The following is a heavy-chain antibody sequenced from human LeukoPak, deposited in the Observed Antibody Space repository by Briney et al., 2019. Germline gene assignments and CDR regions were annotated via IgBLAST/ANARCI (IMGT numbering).Heavy chain of an antibody. CDR1: GGSISSSNW. CDR3: ARPRYYDFWSASGHAFDI. V-gene: IGHV4-4*02. Sequence: PSGTLSLTCAVSGGSISSSNWWSWVRQPPGKGLEWIGEIYHSGSTNYNPSLKSRVTISVDKSKNQFSLKLSSVTAADTAVYYCARPRYYDFWSASGHAFDIWGQGTMVTVSS. CDR2: IYHSGST. J-gene: IGHJ3*02. D-gene: IGHD3-3*01.